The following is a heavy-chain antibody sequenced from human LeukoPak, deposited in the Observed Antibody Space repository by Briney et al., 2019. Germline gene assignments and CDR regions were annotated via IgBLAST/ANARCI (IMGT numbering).Heavy chain of an antibody. CDR1: GFTFSTYA. CDR2: IGYDGSNK. J-gene: IGHJ3*02. CDR3: ARGAYCSGSCPGAFAS. D-gene: IGHD2-15*01. Sequence: SGGSLRLSCAASGFTFSTYAMYWVREAPGKGLEGVSIIGYDGSNKFYADSVKGRFTISRDNSKTTLYLQMNSLRAEDTAVYYCARGAYCSGSCPGAFASWGQGTMVTVSS. V-gene: IGHV3-33*01.